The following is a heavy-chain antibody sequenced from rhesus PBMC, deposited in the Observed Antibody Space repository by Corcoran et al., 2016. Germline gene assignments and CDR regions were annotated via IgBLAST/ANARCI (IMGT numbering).Heavy chain of an antibody. J-gene: IGHJ6*01. CDR2: IVG. CDR3: ASGLNYGAPNFGLDS. V-gene: IGHV4-122*02. D-gene: IGHD1-26*01. Sequence: QVQLQESGPGLVKPSETLSLTCAVSGGSISSGYYYWSWIRQPPGKGLGWIGYIVGNNNPSIRSRVTISKGTSKNRFSLNLTSVPAADTAVYYCASGLNYGAPNFGLDSWGQGVVVTVSS. CDR1: GGSISSGYYY.